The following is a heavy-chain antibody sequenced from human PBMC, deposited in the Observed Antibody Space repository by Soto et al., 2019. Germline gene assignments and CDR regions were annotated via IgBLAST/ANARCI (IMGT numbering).Heavy chain of an antibody. V-gene: IGHV3-23*01. J-gene: IGHJ4*02. CDR2: ISGSGRST. CDR3: AKEEGYSSAWTEIDY. Sequence: EVQLLESGGGLVQPGGSLRLSCAASGFTFISYAMSWVRQAPGKGLEWVSGISGSGRSTYYADSVQGRFTISRDNSKNTLYLQMISLRAADTAVYYCAKEEGYSSAWTEIDYWGQGTLVTVSS. D-gene: IGHD6-19*01. CDR1: GFTFISYA.